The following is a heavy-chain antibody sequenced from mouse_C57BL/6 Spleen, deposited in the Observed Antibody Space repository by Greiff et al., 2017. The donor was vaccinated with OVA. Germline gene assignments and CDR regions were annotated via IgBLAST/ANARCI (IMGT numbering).Heavy chain of an antibody. CDR2: IDPSDSYT. Sequence: QVQLQQSGAELVMPGASVKLSCKASGYTFTSYWMHWVKQRPGHGLEWIGEIDPSDSYTNYNQKFKGKSTLTVDKSSSTAYMQLSSLTSEDSAVYYCAILSVYGNYVYWGQGTLVTVSA. V-gene: IGHV1-69*01. CDR1: GYTFTSYW. J-gene: IGHJ3*01. D-gene: IGHD2-1*01. CDR3: AILSVYGNYVY.